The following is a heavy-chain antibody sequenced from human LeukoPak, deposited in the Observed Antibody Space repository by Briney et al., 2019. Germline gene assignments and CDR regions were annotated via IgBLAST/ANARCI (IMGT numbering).Heavy chain of an antibody. CDR2: IYHDGST. CDR1: GGSISSNNW. CDR3: ARVASSWYSHSAFDI. D-gene: IGHD6-13*01. J-gene: IGHJ3*02. Sequence: SETLSLTCAVSGGSISSNNWWIWVRQSPEKGLEWIGEIYHDGSTNYNPSLKSRVTISMDKSKNQLSLKLNFVTAADTAVYYCARVASSWYSHSAFDIWGQGTMVTVSS. V-gene: IGHV4-4*02.